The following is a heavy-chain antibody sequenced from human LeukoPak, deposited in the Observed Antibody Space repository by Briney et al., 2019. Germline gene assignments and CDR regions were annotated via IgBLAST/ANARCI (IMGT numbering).Heavy chain of an antibody. D-gene: IGHD6-19*01. CDR2: IRYDGSNK. CDR3: ARRRLVQSGYYYMDV. Sequence: PGGSLRLSCAASGFSFSSYGMHWVRQAPGKGLEWVAFIRYDGSNKYYADSVKGRFTISRDNSKNSLYLQMNSLRAEDTALYYCARRRLVQSGYYYMDVWGKGTTVTVSS. CDR1: GFSFSSYG. V-gene: IGHV3-30*02. J-gene: IGHJ6*03.